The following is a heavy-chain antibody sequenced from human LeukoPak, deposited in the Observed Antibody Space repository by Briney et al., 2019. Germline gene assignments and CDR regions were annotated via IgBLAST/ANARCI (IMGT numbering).Heavy chain of an antibody. CDR2: INSDGSST. CDR3: STGSGHAFDI. Sequence: GGSLRLSCAASGFTFSSYWMHWVRQVSGKGLVWVSRINSDGSSTSYADSVKGRFTISRDNAKNTLYVQMNSLRAEDTAVYYCSTGSGHAFDIWGRGTMVTVSS. CDR1: GFTFSSYW. J-gene: IGHJ3*02. D-gene: IGHD3-10*01. V-gene: IGHV3-74*01.